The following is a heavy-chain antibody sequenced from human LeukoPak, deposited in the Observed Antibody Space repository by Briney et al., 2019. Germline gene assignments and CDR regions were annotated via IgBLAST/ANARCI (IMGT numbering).Heavy chain of an antibody. CDR1: GGSFSGYY. Sequence: PSETLSLTCAVYGGSFSGYYWSWIRQPPGKGLEWIGEINHSGSTNCNPSLKSRVTISVDTSKNQFSLKLSSVTAADTAVYYCARVLGYCSSTSCSLLGWFDPWGQGTLVTVSS. V-gene: IGHV4-34*01. D-gene: IGHD2-2*01. J-gene: IGHJ5*02. CDR2: INHSGST. CDR3: ARVLGYCSSTSCSLLGWFDP.